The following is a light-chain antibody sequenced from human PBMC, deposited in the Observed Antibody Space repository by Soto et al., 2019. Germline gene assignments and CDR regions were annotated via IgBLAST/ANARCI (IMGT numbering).Light chain of an antibody. J-gene: IGKJ5*01. Sequence: DIQMTQSPSSLSASVGDRVTITCRTSQSISTYLNWYQQKPGKAPKLLISVASSLQSGVPSRFSGSGSGTDFTFTISSLQPEDIATYYCQQYDNLPITFGQGTRLEIK. CDR2: VAS. V-gene: IGKV1-33*01. CDR1: QSISTY. CDR3: QQYDNLPIT.